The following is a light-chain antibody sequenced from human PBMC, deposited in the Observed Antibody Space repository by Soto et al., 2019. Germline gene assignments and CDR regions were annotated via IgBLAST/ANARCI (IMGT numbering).Light chain of an antibody. Sequence: EILLTQSPGTLPCSPGERPPPPGRPVQRVTASFLAWYQQKPGQAPRLLIYGASTRATGIPDRFSGSGSGTDFTLTISRLEPEDFAVYYCQHYGSSPLFTFGPGTKVDIK. CDR1: QRVTASF. J-gene: IGKJ3*01. V-gene: IGKV3-20*01. CDR2: GAS. CDR3: QHYGSSPLFT.